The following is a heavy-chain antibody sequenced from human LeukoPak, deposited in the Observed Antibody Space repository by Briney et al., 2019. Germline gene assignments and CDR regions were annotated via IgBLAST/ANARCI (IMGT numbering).Heavy chain of an antibody. J-gene: IGHJ6*03. CDR2: IYTSGGT. Sequence: PSETLSLTCTVSGGSISSYYWSWIRQPAGKGLEWIGRIYTSGGTNYNPSLKSRVTMSVDTSKNQFSLKLSSVTAADTAVYYCARGGNSSSWYPPDYYYYYMDVWGKGTTVTISS. V-gene: IGHV4-4*07. D-gene: IGHD6-13*01. CDR3: ARGGNSSSWYPPDYYYYYMDV. CDR1: GGSISSYY.